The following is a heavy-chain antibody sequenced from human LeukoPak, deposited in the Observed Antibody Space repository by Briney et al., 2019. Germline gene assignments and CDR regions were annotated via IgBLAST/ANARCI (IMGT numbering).Heavy chain of an antibody. CDR1: GYTFTSYD. V-gene: IGHV1-2*02. CDR2: INPNSGGT. Sequence: ASVKVSCKASGYTFTSYDINWVRQAPVQGLEWMGWINPNSGGTNYAQKFQGRVTMTRDTSISTAYMELSRLRSDDTAVYYCAKGPGKSGSYPPSYYYYYMDVWGKGTTVTVPS. D-gene: IGHD3-10*01. CDR3: AKGPGKSGSYPPSYYYYYMDV. J-gene: IGHJ6*03.